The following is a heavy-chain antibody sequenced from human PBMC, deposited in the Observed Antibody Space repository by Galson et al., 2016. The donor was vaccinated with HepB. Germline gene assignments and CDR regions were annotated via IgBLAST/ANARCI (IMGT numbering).Heavy chain of an antibody. CDR1: GFIFSSYA. D-gene: IGHD1-26*01. J-gene: IGHJ5*02. CDR2: ISNGGGST. CDR3: ARERGGSTGFPDP. Sequence: SLRLSCAASGFIFSSYAMSWVRQAPGKGLEWVSLISNGGGSTYYADSVKGRFTISRDNSKNTLYLQMNSLRVEDTAVYYCARERGGSTGFPDPWGQGTLVTVSS. V-gene: IGHV3-23*01.